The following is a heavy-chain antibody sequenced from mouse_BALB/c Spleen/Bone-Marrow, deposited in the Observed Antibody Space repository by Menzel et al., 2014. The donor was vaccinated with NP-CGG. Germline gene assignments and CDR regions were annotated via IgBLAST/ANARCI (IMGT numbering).Heavy chain of an antibody. D-gene: IGHD2-3*01. CDR3: ARGLLQYYYAMDY. Sequence: EVMLVESGAELVKPGASVKLSCTASGFNIKDTYMHWVKQRPEQGLEWIGRIDPANGNTKYDSKFQGKATITADTSSNTAYLQLSSLTSEDTAVYYCARGLLQYYYAMDYWGQGTSVTVSS. V-gene: IGHV14-3*02. J-gene: IGHJ4*01. CDR2: IDPANGNT. CDR1: GFNIKDTY.